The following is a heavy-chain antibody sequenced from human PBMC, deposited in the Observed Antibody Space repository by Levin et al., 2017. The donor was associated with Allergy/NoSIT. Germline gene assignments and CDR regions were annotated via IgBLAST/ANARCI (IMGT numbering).Heavy chain of an antibody. Sequence: GGSLRLSCAASGFTFSSYAMHWVRQAPGKGLEWVSSISCSSSYIYYADSVKGRFTISRDNAKNSLYLQMNSLRAEDTAVYYCARVIAAHSFDYWGQGTLVTVSS. CDR3: ARVIAAHSFDY. CDR1: GFTFSSYA. CDR2: ISCSSSYI. D-gene: IGHD6-25*01. J-gene: IGHJ4*02. V-gene: IGHV3-21*01.